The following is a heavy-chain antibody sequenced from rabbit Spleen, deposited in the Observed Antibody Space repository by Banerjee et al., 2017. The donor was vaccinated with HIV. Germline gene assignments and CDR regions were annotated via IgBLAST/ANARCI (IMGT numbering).Heavy chain of an antibody. V-gene: IGHV1S40*01. D-gene: IGHD2-1*01. CDR2: IYTGNGHT. J-gene: IGHJ4*01. Sequence: LVGSGGGLVKPGASLTLTCTASGFSFSKSYDMCWVRQAPGKGLEWIGCIYTGNGHTHYASWAKGRFTISITSSTTVTLQMTSLTAADTATYFCARDDTGGGDWYFDLWGQGTLVTVS. CDR1: GFSFSKSYD. CDR3: ARDDTGGGDWYFDL.